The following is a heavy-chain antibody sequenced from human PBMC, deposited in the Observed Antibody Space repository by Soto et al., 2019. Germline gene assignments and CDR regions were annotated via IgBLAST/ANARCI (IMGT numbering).Heavy chain of an antibody. J-gene: IGHJ4*02. CDR2: ISSNGGST. CDR3: VKGIYDFWSGYSSGQDERKDY. V-gene: IGHV3-64D*08. Sequence: GGSLRLSCAASGFTFSSYAMHWVRQAPGKGLEYVSAISSNGGSTYYADSVKGRFTISRDKSKNTLYLQMSSLRAEDTAVYYCVKGIYDFWSGYSSGQDERKDYWGQGTLVTVSS. CDR1: GFTFSSYA. D-gene: IGHD3-3*01.